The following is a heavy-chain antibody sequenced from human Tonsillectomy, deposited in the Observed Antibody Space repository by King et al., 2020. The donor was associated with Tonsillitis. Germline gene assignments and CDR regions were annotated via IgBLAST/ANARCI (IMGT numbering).Heavy chain of an antibody. D-gene: IGHD3-10*02. CDR2: ISSGSTYI. V-gene: IGHV3-21*01. Sequence: GQLVQSGGGLVKPGGSLRLSCAASGFTFSSYSMNWVRQTPGKGLEWVSSISSGSTYIYYADSVKGRFTISRDNAKNSLYLQMNSLRAEDTAVYYCARDQRLFGELSFYFDYWGQGSLVTVSS. CDR3: ARDQRLFGELSFYFDY. J-gene: IGHJ4*02. CDR1: GFTFSSYS.